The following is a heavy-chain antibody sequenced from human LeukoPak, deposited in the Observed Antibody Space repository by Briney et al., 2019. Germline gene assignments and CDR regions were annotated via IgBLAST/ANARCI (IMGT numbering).Heavy chain of an antibody. J-gene: IGHJ6*02. Sequence: ASGKVSCKASGYTFTSYGISWVRQAPGQGLEWMGWISAYNGNINYAQKLQGRVTMTTDTSTSTAYMELRSLRSDDTAVYYCARGNYGPGIAVAGTITSYYYYGMDVWGQGTTVTVSS. CDR2: ISAYNGNI. D-gene: IGHD6-19*01. CDR3: ARGNYGPGIAVAGTITSYYYYGMDV. CDR1: GYTFTSYG. V-gene: IGHV1-18*01.